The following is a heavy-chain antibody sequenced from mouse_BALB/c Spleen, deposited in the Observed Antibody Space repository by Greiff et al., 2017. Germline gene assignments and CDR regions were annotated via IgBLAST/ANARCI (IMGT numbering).Heavy chain of an antibody. V-gene: IGHV2-9*02. CDR3: ARDHSRFYAMDY. CDR2: IWAGGST. Sequence: QVQLKESGPGLVAPSQSLSITCTVSGFSLTSYGVHWVRQPPGKGLEWLGVIWAGGSTNYNSALMSRLSISKDNSKSQVFLKMNSLQTDDTAMYYCARDHSRFYAMDYWGQGTSVTVSS. CDR1: GFSLTSYG. D-gene: IGHD3-1*01. J-gene: IGHJ4*01.